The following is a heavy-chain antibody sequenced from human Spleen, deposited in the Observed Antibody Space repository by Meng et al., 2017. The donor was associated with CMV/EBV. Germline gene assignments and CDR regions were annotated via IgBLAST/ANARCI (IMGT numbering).Heavy chain of an antibody. CDR2: ISSSSSYI. Sequence: GESLKISCAASGFTFSSYSMNWVRQAPGKGLEWVSSISSSSSYIYYADSVKGRFTISRDNAKNSLYLQMNSLRAEDTAVYYCARGRFAGLWLFDVDYWGQGTLVTVSS. CDR1: GFTFSSYS. V-gene: IGHV3-21*01. D-gene: IGHD5-18*01. CDR3: ARGRFAGLWLFDVDY. J-gene: IGHJ4*02.